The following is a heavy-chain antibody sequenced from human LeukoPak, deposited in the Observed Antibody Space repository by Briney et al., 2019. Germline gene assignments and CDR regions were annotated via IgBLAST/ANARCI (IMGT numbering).Heavy chain of an antibody. D-gene: IGHD3-3*01. J-gene: IGHJ5*02. CDR3: ARTYYDFWSGYSNWFDP. CDR1: GGSIRSSYYY. V-gene: IGHV4-39*07. CDR2: IYDSGST. Sequence: SETLSLTCTVSGGSIRSSYYYWGWIRQPPGKGLEWIGSIYDSGSTYYNPSLKSRVTISVDTSMNQFSLKLNSVTAADTAVYYCARTYYDFWSGYSNWFDPWGQGTLVTVSS.